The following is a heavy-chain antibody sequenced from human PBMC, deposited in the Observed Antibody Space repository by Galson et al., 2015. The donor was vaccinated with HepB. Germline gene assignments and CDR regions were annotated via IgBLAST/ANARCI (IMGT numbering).Heavy chain of an antibody. D-gene: IGHD2-15*01. J-gene: IGHJ4*02. Sequence: SLRLSCAASEFTFSNYAMHWVRQAPGKGLEWVAVISYDGRNKYYADSVKGRFTISRDNSKNTLYLQMNSLRAEDTAVYYCARYPYRIWSYYFGYWGQGTLVTVAS. CDR2: ISYDGRNK. CDR3: ARYPYRIWSYYFGY. CDR1: EFTFSNYA. V-gene: IGHV3-30*04.